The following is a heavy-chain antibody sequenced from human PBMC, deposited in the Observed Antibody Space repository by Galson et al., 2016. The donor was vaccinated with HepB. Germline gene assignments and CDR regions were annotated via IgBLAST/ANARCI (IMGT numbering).Heavy chain of an antibody. CDR2: INPSGGST. V-gene: IGHV1-46*01. J-gene: IGHJ4*02. CDR3: TRELEGGYFDY. Sequence: SVKVSCKASGYTFTIYYMHWVRQAPGQGLEWMGIINPSGGSTSYAQKFQGRVTMTRDTSTCTVYMELSSLRSEDTAVYYCTRELEGGYFDYWGQGTLVTVSS. CDR1: GYTFTIYY. D-gene: IGHD2/OR15-2a*01.